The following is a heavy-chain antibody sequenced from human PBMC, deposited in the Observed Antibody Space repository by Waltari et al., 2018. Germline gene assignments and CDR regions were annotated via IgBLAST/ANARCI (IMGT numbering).Heavy chain of an antibody. J-gene: IGHJ3*02. V-gene: IGHV4-39*01. Sequence: QLQLQESGPGLVKPSETLSLTCTVSGGSISSSSYYWGWIRQPPGKGLEWIGSIYYSGITYYNPSLKSRVTISVDTSKNQFSLKLSSVTAADTAVYYCARQICSGGSCYAGPFDIWGQGTMVTVSS. CDR2: IYYSGIT. CDR1: GGSISSSSYY. D-gene: IGHD2-15*01. CDR3: ARQICSGGSCYAGPFDI.